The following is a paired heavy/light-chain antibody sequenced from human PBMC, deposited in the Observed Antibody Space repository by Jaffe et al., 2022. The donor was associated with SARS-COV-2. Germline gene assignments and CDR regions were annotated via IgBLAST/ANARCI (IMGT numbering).Light chain of an antibody. CDR1: SSDVGSYNL. CDR2: EVS. J-gene: IGLJ1*01. CDR3: CSYAGSSTPYV. V-gene: IGLV2-23*02. Sequence: QSALTQPASVSGSPGQSITISCTGTSSDVGSYNLVSWYQQHPGKAPKLMIYEVSKRPSGVSNRFSGSKSGNTASLTISGLQAEDEADYYCCSYAGSSTPYVFGTGTKVTVL.
Heavy chain of an antibody. J-gene: IGHJ6*02. CDR1: GFTFSSYG. CDR3: ARDRTIFGVAGPLYYYYGMDV. CDR2: IWYDGSNK. V-gene: IGHV3-33*01. D-gene: IGHD3-3*01. Sequence: QVQLVESGGGVVQPGRSLRLSCAASGFTFSSYGMHWVRQAPGKGLEWVAVIWYDGSNKYYADSVKGRFTISRDNSKNTLYLQMNSLRAEDTAVYYCARDRTIFGVAGPLYYYYGMDVWGQGTTVTVSS.